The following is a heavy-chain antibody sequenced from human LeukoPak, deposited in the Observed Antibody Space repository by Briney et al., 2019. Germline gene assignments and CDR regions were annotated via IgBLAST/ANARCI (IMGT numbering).Heavy chain of an antibody. CDR3: ARMYNWNYFDY. CDR1: GGSMSSYY. V-gene: IGHV4-59*12. J-gene: IGHJ4*02. D-gene: IGHD1-20*01. CDR2: IYHSGST. Sequence: SETLSLTCTVSGGSMSSYYWSWIRQPPGKGLEWIGYIYHSGSTYYNPSLKSRVTISVDRSKNQFSLKLSSVTAADTAVYYCARMYNWNYFDYWGQGTPVTVSS.